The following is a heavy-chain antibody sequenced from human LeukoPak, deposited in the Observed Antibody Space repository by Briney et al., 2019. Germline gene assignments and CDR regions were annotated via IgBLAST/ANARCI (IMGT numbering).Heavy chain of an antibody. Sequence: GGSLRLSCAASGFTFSSYGMHWVRQAPGKGLEWVAFIRYDGSNKYYADSVKGRFTISRDNSKNTLYLQMNSLRAEDTAVYYCAKMWAPWDYYYYYYMDVWGKGTTVTVSS. V-gene: IGHV3-30*02. CDR2: IRYDGSNK. CDR1: GFTFSSYG. D-gene: IGHD1-26*01. CDR3: AKMWAPWDYYYYYYMDV. J-gene: IGHJ6*03.